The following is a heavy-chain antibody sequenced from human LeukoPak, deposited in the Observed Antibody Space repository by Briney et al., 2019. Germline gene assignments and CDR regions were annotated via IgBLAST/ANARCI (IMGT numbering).Heavy chain of an antibody. J-gene: IGHJ2*01. CDR2: FDPEDGET. D-gene: IGHD3-22*01. CDR1: GYTLTELS. CDR3: ASSSGSLEGFLSYWYFDL. V-gene: IGHV1-24*01. Sequence: ASVTVSFKVSGYTLTELSMHWVRQAPGKGLEWMGGFDPEDGETIYAQKFQGRVTITEDTSTDTAYMELSSLRSEDTAVYYCASSSGSLEGFLSYWYFDLWGRGTLVTVSS.